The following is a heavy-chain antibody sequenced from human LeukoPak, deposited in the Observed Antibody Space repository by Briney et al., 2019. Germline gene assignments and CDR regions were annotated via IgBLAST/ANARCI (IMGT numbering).Heavy chain of an antibody. J-gene: IGHJ5*02. CDR2: SNPNSGGT. D-gene: IGHD2-2*01. Sequence: ASEKVSCKASVYTFTGYYMHWVRQGPGQGLELMGWSNPNSGGTNYAQKFQGRVTMTSDTSNSTSYMELSRLRSADTAVYYCASSSTSPTNWFDPWGQGTLVTVSS. CDR1: VYTFTGYY. V-gene: IGHV1-2*02. CDR3: ASSSTSPTNWFDP.